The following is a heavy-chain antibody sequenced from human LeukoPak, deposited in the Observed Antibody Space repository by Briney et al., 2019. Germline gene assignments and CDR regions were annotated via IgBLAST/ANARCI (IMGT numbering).Heavy chain of an antibody. Sequence: GASVKVSCKASGYTFTGYGISWVRQAPGQGLEWMGWINPNNVNTNYAQKFQGGVTMTTDTSTSTAYMELTRLRSDDTAVYYCAGGPDSDYWGQGTLVTVSA. V-gene: IGHV1-18*01. J-gene: IGHJ4*02. CDR1: GYTFTGYG. D-gene: IGHD3-16*01. CDR3: AGGPDSDY. CDR2: INPNNVNT.